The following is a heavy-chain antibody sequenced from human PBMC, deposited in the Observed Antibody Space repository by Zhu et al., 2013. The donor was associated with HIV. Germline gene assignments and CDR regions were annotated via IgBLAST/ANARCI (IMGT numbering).Heavy chain of an antibody. CDR2: IIPIFGTA. CDR1: GGTFSSYA. CDR3: ARDNNPRPGIAAAGTVLFDYYYGMDV. D-gene: IGHD6-13*01. J-gene: IGHJ6*02. V-gene: IGHV1-69*06. Sequence: QVQLVQSGAEVKKPGSSVKVSCKASGGTFSSYAISWVRQAPGQGLEWMGGIIPIFGTANYAQKFQGRVTITADKSTSTAYMELSSLRSEDTAVYYCARDNNPRPGIAAAGTVLFDYYYGMDVWGQGTTVTVSS.